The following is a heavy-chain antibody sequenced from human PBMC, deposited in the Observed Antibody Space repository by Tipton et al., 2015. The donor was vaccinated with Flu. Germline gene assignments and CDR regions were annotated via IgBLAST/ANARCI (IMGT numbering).Heavy chain of an antibody. D-gene: IGHD3-22*01. Sequence: QLVQSGPEVKKPGSSVKVSCKASGGTFSMFPISWVRQAPGQGLEWMGGIILIFGTTDYAQKFQGRVTLTADKSTGTAYMELSSLSSGDTAFYYWARGSYETSELGYDYFHMDVWGQGTTVTVAS. CDR2: IILIFGTT. CDR1: GGTFSMFP. J-gene: IGHJ6*03. V-gene: IGHV1-69*06. CDR3: ARGSYETSELGYDYFHMDV.